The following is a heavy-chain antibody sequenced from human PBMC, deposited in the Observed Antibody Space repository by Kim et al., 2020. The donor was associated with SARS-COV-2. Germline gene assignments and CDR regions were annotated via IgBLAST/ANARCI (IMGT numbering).Heavy chain of an antibody. Sequence: SETLSLTCTVSGGSISSSSYYWGWIRQPPGKGLEWIGSIYYSGSTYYNPSLKSRVTISVDTSKNQFSLKLSSVTAADTAVYYCASSFYSSGYYNALYYFDYWGQGTLVTVSS. J-gene: IGHJ4*02. CDR2: IYYSGST. D-gene: IGHD3-22*01. CDR1: GGSISSSSYY. V-gene: IGHV4-39*01. CDR3: ASSFYSSGYYNALYYFDY.